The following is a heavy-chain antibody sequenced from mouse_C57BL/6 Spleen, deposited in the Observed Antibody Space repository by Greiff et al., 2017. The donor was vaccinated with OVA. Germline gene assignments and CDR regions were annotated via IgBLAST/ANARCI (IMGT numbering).Heavy chain of an antibody. CDR3: ARDSNLHAMDY. CDR1: GFTFSSYA. D-gene: IGHD4-1*01. CDR2: ISDGGSYT. Sequence: EVQLVESGGGLVKPGGSLKLSCAASGFTFSSYAMSWVRQTPEKRLEWVATISDGGSYTYYPDNVKGRFTISRDNAKNNLYLQMSHLKSEDTAMYYCARDSNLHAMDYWGQGTSVTVSS. J-gene: IGHJ4*01. V-gene: IGHV5-4*01.